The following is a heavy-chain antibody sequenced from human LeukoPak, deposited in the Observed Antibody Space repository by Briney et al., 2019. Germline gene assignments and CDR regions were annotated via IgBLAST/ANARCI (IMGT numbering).Heavy chain of an antibody. CDR3: ARNNGMDV. Sequence: GGSLRHSCAASGFALSSHWMTWVRQVPGRGPEWVANVNRDGSETYYLDSVKGRFTTSKDNAKNSLYLQMNSLRAEDTALYHCARNNGMDVWGQGTTVIVSS. CDR1: GFALSSHW. CDR2: VNRDGSET. V-gene: IGHV3-7*03. J-gene: IGHJ6*02.